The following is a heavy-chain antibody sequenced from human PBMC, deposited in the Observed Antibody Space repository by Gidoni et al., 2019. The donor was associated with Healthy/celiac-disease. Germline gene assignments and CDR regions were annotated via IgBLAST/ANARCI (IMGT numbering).Heavy chain of an antibody. Sequence: QVQLVQSGAERKKPGASVKVSCKASGYACTSNGISWVRQAPGQGLEWMGWISAHNGNTNYAPQLQGRFTMTPDPSTSTAYMELRSLRSADTAVYYCATDNKHYYGSGSYWWGPYWGQGTLVTVSS. D-gene: IGHD3-10*01. CDR2: ISAHNGNT. CDR3: ATDNKHYYGSGSYWWGPY. CDR1: GYACTSNG. J-gene: IGHJ4*02. V-gene: IGHV1-18*01.